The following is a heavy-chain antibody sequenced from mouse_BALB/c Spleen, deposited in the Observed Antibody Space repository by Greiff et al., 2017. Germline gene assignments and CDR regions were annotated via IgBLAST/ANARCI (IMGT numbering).Heavy chain of an antibody. V-gene: IGHV5-6-4*01. CDR2: ISSGGSYT. J-gene: IGHJ3*01. CDR1: GFTFSSYT. CDR3: TRERDLWFAY. Sequence: DVMLVESGGGLVKPGGSLKLSCAASGFTFSSYTMSWVRQTPEKRLEWVATISSGGSYTYYPDSVKGRFTISRDNAKNTLYLQMSSLKSEDTAMYYCTRERDLWFAYWGQGTLVTVSA.